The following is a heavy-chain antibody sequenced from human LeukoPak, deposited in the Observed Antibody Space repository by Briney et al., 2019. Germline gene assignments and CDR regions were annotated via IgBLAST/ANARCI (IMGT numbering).Heavy chain of an antibody. CDR1: GFTFSSYA. CDR3: AKDSHYYGSGSYNY. V-gene: IGHV3-23*01. Sequence: GGSLRLSCAASGFTFSSYAMSWVRQAPGKGLEWVSAISGSGGSTYYADSVKGRFTISRDNSKNTLYLQMNSLRAEDTAVYYCAKDSHYYGSGSYNYWGQGTLVTVSS. J-gene: IGHJ4*02. CDR2: ISGSGGST. D-gene: IGHD3-10*01.